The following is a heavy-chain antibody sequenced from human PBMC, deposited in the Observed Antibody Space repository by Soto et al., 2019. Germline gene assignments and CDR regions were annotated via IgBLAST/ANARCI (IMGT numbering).Heavy chain of an antibody. Sequence: ASVKVSCKASGYTFINSAMYWVRQAPGQRLECVGWINAGNGNTKYSQKFQDRVTITRDTSANTAYMDLSSLRSEDTAVYYCATFFGVVIKHSGYYGMDVWGQGTTVTVSS. CDR3: ATFFGVVIKHSGYYGMDV. J-gene: IGHJ6*02. CDR1: GYTFINSA. V-gene: IGHV1-3*01. D-gene: IGHD3-3*01. CDR2: INAGNGNT.